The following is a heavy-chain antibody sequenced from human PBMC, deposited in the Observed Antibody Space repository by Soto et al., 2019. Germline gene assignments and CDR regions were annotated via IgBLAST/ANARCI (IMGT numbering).Heavy chain of an antibody. V-gene: IGHV3-23*01. J-gene: IGHJ4*02. CDR1: GFTFSSYA. CDR3: TKTIVGTT. Sequence: GGSLRLSCAASGFTFSSYAMNWVRQAPGKGLEWVSVISGSGGSTYYADSGKGRFTISRDNAKNTLYLQMNSLRAEDTAVYYCTKTIVGTTWGQGILVTVSS. D-gene: IGHD1-26*01. CDR2: ISGSGGST.